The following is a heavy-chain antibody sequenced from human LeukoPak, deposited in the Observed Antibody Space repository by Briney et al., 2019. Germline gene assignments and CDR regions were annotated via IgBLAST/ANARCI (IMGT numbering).Heavy chain of an antibody. CDR3: AREGSRDFWSGPVYYFDY. V-gene: IGHV4-61*08. J-gene: IGHJ4*02. D-gene: IGHD3-3*01. Sequence: SETLSLTCAVSGGSISRGGYSWSWIRQPPGKGLEWIGYFYYSGSTYYNPSLTSRVTISVDTSKNQFSLRLSSVTAADTAVYYCAREGSRDFWSGPVYYFDYWGQGTLVTVSS. CDR2: FYYSGST. CDR1: GGSISRGGYS.